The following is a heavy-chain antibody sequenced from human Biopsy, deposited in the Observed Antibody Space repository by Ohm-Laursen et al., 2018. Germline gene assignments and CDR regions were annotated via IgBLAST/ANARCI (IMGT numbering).Heavy chain of an antibody. CDR2: MNPDSGNT. CDR1: GYTFTSYE. D-gene: IGHD3-10*01. V-gene: IGHV1-8*01. J-gene: IGHJ5*02. CDR3: ARADPPLFYYGSGSSNWFDP. Sequence: SVKVSCKVSGYTFTSYEINWVRQATGQGLEWMGWMNPDSGNTGYAQNFQGRVTMTRNTSISTAYMELSSLKSEDTAVYFCARADPPLFYYGSGSSNWFDPWGQGTLVTVSS.